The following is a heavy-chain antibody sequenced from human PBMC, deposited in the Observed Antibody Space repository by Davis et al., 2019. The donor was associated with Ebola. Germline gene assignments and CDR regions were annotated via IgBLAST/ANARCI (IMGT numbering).Heavy chain of an antibody. CDR3: ARGQCSSTSCYPYYYYGMDV. Sequence: ASVKVSCKASGYTFTSYDINWVRQATGQGLEWMGWMNPNSGNTGYAQKFQGRVTMTRNTSISTAYMELSSLRSEDTAVYYCARGQCSSTSCYPYYYYGMDVWGQGTTVTVSS. CDR1: GYTFTSYD. D-gene: IGHD2-2*01. V-gene: IGHV1-8*01. J-gene: IGHJ6*02. CDR2: MNPNSGNT.